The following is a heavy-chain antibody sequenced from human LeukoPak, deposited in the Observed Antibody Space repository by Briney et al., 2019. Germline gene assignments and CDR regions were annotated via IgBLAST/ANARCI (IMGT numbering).Heavy chain of an antibody. CDR1: GFTFSSCW. D-gene: IGHD3-10*01. CDR3: AKSGNRLFDY. CDR2: ISYDGSNK. J-gene: IGHJ4*02. Sequence: GGSLRLSCAASGFTFSSCWMSWVRQAPGKGLEWVAVISYDGSNKYYADSVKGRFTISRDNSKNTLYLQMNSLRAEDTAVYYCAKSGNRLFDYWGQGTLVTVSS. V-gene: IGHV3-30*18.